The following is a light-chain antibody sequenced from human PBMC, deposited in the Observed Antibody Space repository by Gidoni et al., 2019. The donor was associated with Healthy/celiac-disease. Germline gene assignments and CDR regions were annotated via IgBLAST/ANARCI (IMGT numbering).Light chain of an antibody. CDR1: ALPNQY. V-gene: IGLV3-25*03. J-gene: IGLJ2*01. CDR3: QSADSSGTYVV. CDR2: KDS. Sequence: SYELTQPPSVSVSPGQTARITCAGDALPNQYAYWYQQKSGQAPVLVIYKDSERPSGIPERFSGSSSGTTVTLTISGAQAEDEADYYCQSADSSGTYVVFGGGTKRTVL.